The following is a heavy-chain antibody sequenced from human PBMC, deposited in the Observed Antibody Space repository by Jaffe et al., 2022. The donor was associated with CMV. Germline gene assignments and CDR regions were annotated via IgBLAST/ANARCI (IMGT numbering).Heavy chain of an antibody. Sequence: QVQLVESGGGVVQPGRSLRLSCAASGFTFSSYGMHWVRQAPGKGLEWVAVIWYDGSNKYYADSVKGRFTISRDNSKNTLYLQMNSLRAEDTAVYYCARDIGLGERPLPHWFDPWGQGTLVTVSS. CDR3: ARDIGLGERPLPHWFDP. CDR2: IWYDGSNK. V-gene: IGHV3-33*08. CDR1: GFTFSSYG. J-gene: IGHJ5*02. D-gene: IGHD3-16*01.